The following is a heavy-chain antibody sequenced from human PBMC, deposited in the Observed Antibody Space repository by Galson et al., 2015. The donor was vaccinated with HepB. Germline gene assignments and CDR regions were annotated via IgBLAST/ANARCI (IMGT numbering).Heavy chain of an antibody. Sequence: SVKVSCKASGYTFTSYYMHWVRQAPGQGLEWMGIINPSGGSTSYAQKFQGRVTMTRDTSTSTVYMELSSLRSEDTAVYYCARDGSPYYYDSSGYYWFDPWGQGTLVTVSS. J-gene: IGHJ5*02. CDR1: GYTFTSYY. V-gene: IGHV1-46*03. D-gene: IGHD3-22*01. CDR2: INPSGGST. CDR3: ARDGSPYYYDSSGYYWFDP.